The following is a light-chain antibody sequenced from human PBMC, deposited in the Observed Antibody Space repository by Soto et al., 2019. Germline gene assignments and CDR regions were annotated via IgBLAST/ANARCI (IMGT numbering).Light chain of an antibody. CDR2: DAS. CDR3: QQYRDSLGT. V-gene: IGKV3-20*01. Sequence: EIVLTQSPGTLSLSPGERATLSCRASQSVISTYLAWYQQKPGQAPRLLIYDASSRATGITDRFSGSGSGTDITLTIIRLEPEDFAVYYSQQYRDSLGTFGQGTKVES. J-gene: IGKJ1*01. CDR1: QSVISTY.